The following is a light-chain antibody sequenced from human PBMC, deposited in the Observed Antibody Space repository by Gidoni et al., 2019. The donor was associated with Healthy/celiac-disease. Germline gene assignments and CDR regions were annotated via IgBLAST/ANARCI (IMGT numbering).Light chain of an antibody. CDR2: GAS. CDR1: QSVSSSY. J-gene: IGKJ4*01. V-gene: IGKV3-20*01. Sequence: ASQSVSSSYLAWYQQKPGQAPRLLIYGASSRATGIPDRFSGSGSGTDFTLTISRLEPEDFAVYYCQQYGSSPLTFGGXTKVEIK. CDR3: QQYGSSPLT.